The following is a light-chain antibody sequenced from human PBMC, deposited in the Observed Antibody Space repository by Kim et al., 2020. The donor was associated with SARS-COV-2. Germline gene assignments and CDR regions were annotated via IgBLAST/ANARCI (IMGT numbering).Light chain of an antibody. CDR3: QQYNNWRT. CDR1: QSVSSN. J-gene: IGKJ1*01. CDR2: GAS. Sequence: SVSPGERAPLSCRASQSVSSNFAWYQQKPGPAPRLLIYGASTRATGIPARFSGSGSGTEFTLTISSLQSEDFAVYYCQQYNNWRTFGQGTKVDIK. V-gene: IGKV3-15*01.